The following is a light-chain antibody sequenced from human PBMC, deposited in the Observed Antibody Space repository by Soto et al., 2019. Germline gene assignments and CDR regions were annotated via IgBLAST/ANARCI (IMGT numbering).Light chain of an antibody. V-gene: IGKV1-5*01. CDR2: DAS. Sequence: DIPMTQSPSTLSASVGDRVTITCRASQSFSSWLAWYQQKPGKAPKLLIFDASSLERGVPSRFSCNRSGTEFTLTIASLQPDDFVSYYCQQYSSYPYTFGQRTKLEIK. CDR3: QQYSSYPYT. J-gene: IGKJ2*01. CDR1: QSFSSW.